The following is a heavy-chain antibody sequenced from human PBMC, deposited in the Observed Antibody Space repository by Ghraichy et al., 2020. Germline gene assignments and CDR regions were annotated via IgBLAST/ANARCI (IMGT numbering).Heavy chain of an antibody. D-gene: IGHD3-9*01. CDR2: ISGSGGAT. V-gene: IGHV3-23*01. CDR1: GFTFNTYA. Sequence: GGSLRLSCAASGFTFNTYAMNWVRQAPGKGLEWVSGISGSGGATYYADSVKGRFTISRDNSKNTLYLQMNSLRAQDTALYYCAWPNNDILNANDYWGQGTLVTVSS. CDR3: AWPNNDILNANDY. J-gene: IGHJ4*02.